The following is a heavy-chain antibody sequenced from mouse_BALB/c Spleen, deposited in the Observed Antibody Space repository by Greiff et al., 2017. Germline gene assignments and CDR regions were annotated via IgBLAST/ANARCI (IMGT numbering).Heavy chain of an antibody. D-gene: IGHD2-4*01. CDR3: ARRGITSSMDY. J-gene: IGHJ4*01. Sequence: EVQRVESGGGLVKPGGSLKLSCAASGFTFSSYAMSWVRQSPEKRLEWVAEISSGGSYTYYPDTVTGRFTISRDNAKNTLYLEMSSLRSEDTAMYYCARRGITSSMDYWGQGTSVTVSS. CDR1: GFTFSSYA. V-gene: IGHV5-9-4*01. CDR2: ISSGGSYT.